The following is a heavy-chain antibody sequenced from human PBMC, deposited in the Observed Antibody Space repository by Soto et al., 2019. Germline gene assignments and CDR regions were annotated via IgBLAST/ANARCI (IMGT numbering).Heavy chain of an antibody. Sequence: QVQLVQSGPELKKPGASVKVSCRASGYTFTSYGISWVRQAPGQGLEWMGRINANNGDTDYRQKFQGRITMTADASTDTVYMDLRKLTTDDTGVYYCSRFGAYGSHWGQGTEITASS. V-gene: IGHV1-18*04. CDR1: GYTFTSYG. CDR2: INANNGDT. D-gene: IGHD1-26*01. J-gene: IGHJ4*02. CDR3: SRFGAYGSH.